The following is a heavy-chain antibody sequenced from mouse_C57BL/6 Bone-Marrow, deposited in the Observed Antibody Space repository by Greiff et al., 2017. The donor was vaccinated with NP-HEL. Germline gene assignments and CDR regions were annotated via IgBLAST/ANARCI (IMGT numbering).Heavy chain of an antibody. CDR1: GYTFTGYW. J-gene: IGHJ3*01. CDR2: ILPGSGST. Sequence: QVQLQQSGAELMKPGASVKLSCKATGYTFTGYWIEWVKQRPGHGLEWIGEILPGSGSTNYTEKFKGKATFTADTSSNTAYMQLSSLTTEDSAIYYCARDGYYDAYWGEGTLVTVSA. CDR3: ARDGYYDAY. D-gene: IGHD2-3*01. V-gene: IGHV1-9*01.